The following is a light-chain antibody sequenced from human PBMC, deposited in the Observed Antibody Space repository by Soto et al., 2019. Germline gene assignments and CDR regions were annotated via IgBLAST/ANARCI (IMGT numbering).Light chain of an antibody. Sequence: QSALTQPRSVSGSPGQSVTISCTGTSSDIGGYNYVSWYQQHPGKAPKLMIYDVSERPSGVPDRFSGSKSGNSASLTISGLHADDDADYYCCSHAGSYTGVFGGGTKLTVL. CDR2: DVS. J-gene: IGLJ3*02. V-gene: IGLV2-11*01. CDR3: CSHAGSYTGV. CDR1: SSDIGGYNY.